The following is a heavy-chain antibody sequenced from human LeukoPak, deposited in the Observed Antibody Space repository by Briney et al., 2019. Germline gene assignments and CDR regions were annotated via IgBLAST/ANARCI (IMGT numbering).Heavy chain of an antibody. V-gene: IGHV3-21*01. CDR2: ISSSSSYI. CDR1: GFTFSSYS. D-gene: IGHD5-12*01. Sequence: GGSLRLSCAASGFTFSSYSMNWVRQAPGKGLGWVSSISSSSSYIYYADSVKGRFTISRDNAKNSLYLQMNSLRAEDTAVYYCAREDQWLRFFDYWGQGTLVTVSS. J-gene: IGHJ4*02. CDR3: AREDQWLRFFDY.